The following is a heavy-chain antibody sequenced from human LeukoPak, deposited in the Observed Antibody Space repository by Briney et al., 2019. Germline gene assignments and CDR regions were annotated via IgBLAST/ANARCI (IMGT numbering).Heavy chain of an antibody. Sequence: GASVTVSCKASGYTFSSYYMHWVRQAPGQGLEWMGIVNPSGGSTSYAQKFQGRVTMTRDTSTSTVYMELSSLRSEDTAVYYCAREYGDYIPWPLDYWGQGTLVTVSS. J-gene: IGHJ4*02. CDR2: VNPSGGST. CDR1: GYTFSSYY. V-gene: IGHV1-46*01. CDR3: AREYGDYIPWPLDY. D-gene: IGHD4-17*01.